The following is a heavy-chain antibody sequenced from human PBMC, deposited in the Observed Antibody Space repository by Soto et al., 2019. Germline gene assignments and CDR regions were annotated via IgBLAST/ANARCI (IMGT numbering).Heavy chain of an antibody. V-gene: IGHV4-34*01. CDR2: INHSGST. Sequence: SETLSLTCAVYGGSFSGYYWSWIRQPPGKGLEWIGEINHSGSTNYNPSLKSRVTISVDTSKNQFSLKLSSVTAADTAVYYCARGRISRARSFGGVIVPVPDVWGQGTTVTVSS. J-gene: IGHJ6*02. D-gene: IGHD3-16*02. CDR3: ARGRISRARSFGGVIVPVPDV. CDR1: GGSFSGYY.